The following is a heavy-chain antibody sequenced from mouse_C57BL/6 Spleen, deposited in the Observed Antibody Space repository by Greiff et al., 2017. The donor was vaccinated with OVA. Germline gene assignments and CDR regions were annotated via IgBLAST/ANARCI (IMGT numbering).Heavy chain of an antibody. CDR2: ISSGGSYT. Sequence: EVKLVESGGDLVKPGGSLKLSCAASGFTFSSYGMSWVRQTPDKRLEWVATISSGGSYTYYPDSVKGRFTISRDNAKNTPYLQMSSLKSEDTAMYYCAREYYDYDNWYFDVWGTGTTVTVSS. D-gene: IGHD2-4*01. CDR1: GFTFSSYG. V-gene: IGHV5-6*01. J-gene: IGHJ1*03. CDR3: AREYYDYDNWYFDV.